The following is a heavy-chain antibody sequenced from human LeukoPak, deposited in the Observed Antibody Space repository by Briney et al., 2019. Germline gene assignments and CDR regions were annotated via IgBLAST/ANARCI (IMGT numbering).Heavy chain of an antibody. CDR2: ITSTSVST. Sequence: GGSLRLSCAASAFTFNSYSMSWVRQAPGKGLEWVSSITSTSVSTYYADSVKGRFTISRDNAKNSLYLQMNSLRAEDTAVYYCARGYYGSGSYFFAPSYNWFDPWGQGTLVTVSS. CDR1: AFTFNSYS. J-gene: IGHJ5*02. D-gene: IGHD3-10*01. CDR3: ARGYYGSGSYFFAPSYNWFDP. V-gene: IGHV3-21*01.